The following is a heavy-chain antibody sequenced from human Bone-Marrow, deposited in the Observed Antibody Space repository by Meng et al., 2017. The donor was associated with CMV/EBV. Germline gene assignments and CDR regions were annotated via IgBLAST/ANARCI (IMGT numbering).Heavy chain of an antibody. CDR3: ARVDPYSNYGLYGMDV. V-gene: IGHV1-46*01. J-gene: IGHJ6*02. CDR2: INPSGGST. CDR1: GYTFTGSY. D-gene: IGHD4-11*01. Sequence: ASVKVSCKASGYTFTGSYFHWVRQAPGQGLEWMGIINPSGGSTSYAQKFQGRVTMTRDTSTSTVYMELSSLRSEDTAVYYCARVDPYSNYGLYGMDVWGQGTTVTVSS.